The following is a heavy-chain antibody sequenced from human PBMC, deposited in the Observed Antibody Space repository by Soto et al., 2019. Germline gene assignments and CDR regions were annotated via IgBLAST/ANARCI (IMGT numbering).Heavy chain of an antibody. CDR2: IWYDGSNK. CDR1: GFTFSSYG. V-gene: IGHV3-33*01. D-gene: IGHD3-3*01. Sequence: SGGSLRLSCAASGFTFSSYGMHWVRQAPGKGLEWVAVIWYDGSNKYYADSVKGRFTISRDNSKNTLYLQMNSLRAEDTAVYYCASAYYDFWSGYYRPYYYYGMDVWGQGTTVTVSS. CDR3: ASAYYDFWSGYYRPYYYYGMDV. J-gene: IGHJ6*02.